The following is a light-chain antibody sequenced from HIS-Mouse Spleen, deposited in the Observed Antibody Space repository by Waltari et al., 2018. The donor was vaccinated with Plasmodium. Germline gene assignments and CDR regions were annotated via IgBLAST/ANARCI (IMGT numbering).Light chain of an antibody. CDR3: QQYDNLPLT. CDR2: DAS. J-gene: IGKJ4*01. CDR1: QDISNY. V-gene: IGKV1-33*01. Sequence: IQMTQPPSSFSASVGDRVTLTCQASQDISNYLNWYQQKPGKAPKLLIYDASNLETGVPSRFSGSGSGTDFTFTISSLQPEDIATYYCQQYDNLPLTFGGGTKVEIK.